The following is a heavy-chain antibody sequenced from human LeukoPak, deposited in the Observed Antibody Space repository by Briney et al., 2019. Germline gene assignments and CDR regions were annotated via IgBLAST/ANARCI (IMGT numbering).Heavy chain of an antibody. CDR3: AREGSSSSWLGNYSYMDV. D-gene: IGHD6-13*01. V-gene: IGHV3-30*04. J-gene: IGHJ6*03. Sequence: GGSLRLSCAASGFTFSSYVVHWVRQAPGKGLEWVALISNDGSRKYYADSVKGRFTISRDNSKNTLYLQMTSLRAEDTAVYYCAREGSSSSWLGNYSYMDVWGKGTTVTVSS. CDR2: ISNDGSRK. CDR1: GFTFSSYV.